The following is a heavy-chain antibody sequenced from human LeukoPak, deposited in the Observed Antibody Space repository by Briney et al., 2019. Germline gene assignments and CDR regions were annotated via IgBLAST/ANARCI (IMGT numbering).Heavy chain of an antibody. J-gene: IGHJ4*02. D-gene: IGHD2-15*01. CDR3: ARRSRLHIVDAATAVAY. Sequence: SETLSLTCAVYGGSFSGYYWSWIRQPPGKGLEWIGDINHSGSTNYNPSLKSRVTISLDTSKNQFSLKLGSVTAADTAVYYCARRSRLHIVDAATAVAYWGQGTLVTVSS. CDR1: GGSFSGYY. CDR2: INHSGST. V-gene: IGHV4-34*01.